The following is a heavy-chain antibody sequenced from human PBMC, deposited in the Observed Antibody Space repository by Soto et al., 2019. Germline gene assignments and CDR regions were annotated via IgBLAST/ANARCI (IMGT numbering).Heavy chain of an antibody. CDR3: ARGPPHFKRGFDY. CDR1: GDSVSNNGAT. J-gene: IGHJ4*02. Sequence: SQTLSLTCAICGDSVSNNGATWNWVRQSPSRGLEWLGRAYYRSRWRYDYATSVRGRITINPDASKNQFSLQLNAVTPEDTAVSYSARGPPHFKRGFDYGDQGTPLTASS. CDR2: AYYRSRWRY. V-gene: IGHV6-1*01.